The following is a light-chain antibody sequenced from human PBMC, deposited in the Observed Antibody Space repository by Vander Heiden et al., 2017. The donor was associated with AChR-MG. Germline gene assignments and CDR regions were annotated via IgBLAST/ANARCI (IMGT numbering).Light chain of an antibody. Sequence: QSALTQPASLAGSPGQSITIACTGTSSDVGSYNLVSGYQQHPSKAPKLMIYGVSKRPSGVSNRFSGSKSGNTASLTISGLQAEDEADDYCCSYARSSTWVFGGGTKLTVI. CDR1: SSDVGSYNL. J-gene: IGLJ3*02. CDR3: CSYARSSTWV. V-gene: IGLV2-23*02. CDR2: GVS.